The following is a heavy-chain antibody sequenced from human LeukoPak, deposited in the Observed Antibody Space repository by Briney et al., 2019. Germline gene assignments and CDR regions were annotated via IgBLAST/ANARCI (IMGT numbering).Heavy chain of an antibody. D-gene: IGHD6-13*01. CDR3: ARDSSSWPDLDY. V-gene: IGHV3-33*01. CDR1: GFTFSSYG. Sequence: GGSLRLSCAASGFTFSSYGMHWVRQAPGKGLEWVAFIWFDGSNKYYADSVKGRFTISRDNSKNTLYLQMNSLRAEDTAVYYCARDSSSWPDLDYWGQGTLVTVSS. J-gene: IGHJ4*02. CDR2: IWFDGSNK.